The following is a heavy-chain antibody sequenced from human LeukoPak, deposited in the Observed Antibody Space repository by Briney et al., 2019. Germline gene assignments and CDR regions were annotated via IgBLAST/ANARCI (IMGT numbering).Heavy chain of an antibody. D-gene: IGHD2-2*01. CDR1: GYTFTSYD. J-gene: IGHJ6*03. Sequence: ASVKVSCKASGYTFTSYDINWVRQATGQGLEWMGWMNPNSGNTGYAQKFQGRVTITRNTSISTAYMELSSLRSEDTAVYYCARGTPGYCSSTSCYPYYYYYMDVWGKGTTVTVSS. V-gene: IGHV1-8*03. CDR3: ARGTPGYCSSTSCYPYYYYYMDV. CDR2: MNPNSGNT.